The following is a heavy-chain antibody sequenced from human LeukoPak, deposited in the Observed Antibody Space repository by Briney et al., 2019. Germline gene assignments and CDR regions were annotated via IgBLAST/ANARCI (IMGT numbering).Heavy chain of an antibody. CDR2: IYYSGST. V-gene: IGHV4-59*01. CDR3: ARGITYYDILTGTNWFDP. CDR1: GGSISSYY. Sequence: SETLSLTCTVSGGSISSYYWSWIRQPPGKGLEWIGYIYYSGSTNYNPSLKSRVTISVDTSKNQFSLKLSSVTAADTAVYYCARGITYYDILTGTNWFDPWGQGTLATVSS. J-gene: IGHJ5*02. D-gene: IGHD3-9*01.